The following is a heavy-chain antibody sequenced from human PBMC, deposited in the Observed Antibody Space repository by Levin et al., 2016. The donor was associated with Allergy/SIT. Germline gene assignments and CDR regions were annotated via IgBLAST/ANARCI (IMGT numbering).Heavy chain of an antibody. CDR1: GFTFSSYA. CDR2: IYSGGST. Sequence: GESLKISCAASGFTFSSYAMTWVRQAPGKGLEWVSVIYSGGSTYYADSVKGRFTISRDNSKNTLYLQMNSLRAEDTAVYYCARDRLVGATDQNHMDVWGQGTTVTVSS. D-gene: IGHD1-26*01. J-gene: IGHJ6*02. V-gene: IGHV3-66*02. CDR3: ARDRLVGATDQNHMDV.